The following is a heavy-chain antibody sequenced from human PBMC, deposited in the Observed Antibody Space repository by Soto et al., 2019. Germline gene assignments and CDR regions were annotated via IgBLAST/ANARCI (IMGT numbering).Heavy chain of an antibody. J-gene: IGHJ4*02. V-gene: IGHV5-10-1*01. CDR3: ARHQSGSGNSNFDF. Sequence: PGESLKISCQAFEYSFRIYWISWVRQKPGAGLEWMGRVDPNDSFATYSPSFQGHVSISVDKSTNIVYLQWRSLRASDTATYYCARHQSGSGNSNFDFWGQGTPVTVSP. CDR1: EYSFRIYW. D-gene: IGHD3-10*01. CDR2: VDPNDSFA.